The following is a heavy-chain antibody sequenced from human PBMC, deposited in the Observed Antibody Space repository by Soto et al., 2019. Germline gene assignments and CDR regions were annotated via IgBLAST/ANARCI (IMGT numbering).Heavy chain of an antibody. CDR2: IYHSGST. J-gene: IGHJ4*02. V-gene: IGHV4-30-2*01. CDR1: GGSISSGGFS. Sequence: QLQLQESGSGLVKPSQTLSLTCAVSGGSISSGGFSWRWIRQPPGKGLESIGYIYHSGSTYYNPSLKSRVTISVDRSKTQFSLKLSSVTAADTAVYYCAGGIAARPSGYWGQGTLVTVSS. D-gene: IGHD6-13*01. CDR3: AGGIAARPSGY.